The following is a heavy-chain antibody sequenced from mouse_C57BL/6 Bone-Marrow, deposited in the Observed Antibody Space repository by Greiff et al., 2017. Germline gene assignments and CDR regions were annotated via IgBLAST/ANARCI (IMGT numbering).Heavy chain of an antibody. CDR2: INPNNGDT. D-gene: IGHD2-13*01. CDR3: ARCDYGPYDYWD. CDR1: GYTFTDYD. Sequence: EVQLQQSGPELVKPGASVKISCKASGYTFTDYDMGWVKQRTGKGLEWIGDINPNNGDTYYNEKFKGKATLTADKSSSTAYMELRSLTSEDTAVYYCARCDYGPYDYWDWGKGPTLT. V-gene: IGHV1-18*01. J-gene: IGHJ2*01.